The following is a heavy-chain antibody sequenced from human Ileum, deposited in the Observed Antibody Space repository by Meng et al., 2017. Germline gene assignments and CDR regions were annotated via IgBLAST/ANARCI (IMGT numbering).Heavy chain of an antibody. D-gene: IGHD3-10*01. J-gene: IGHJ4*02. CDR3: ARFYGSGTFEVHDY. CDR2: IHDSGSR. V-gene: IGHV4-61*01. CDR1: GGSVSSGSYN. Sequence: VQMQGSGPGPVRSSATLSLSCNVAGGSVSSGSYNRRWIRQPPGKGLEWFGLIHDSGSRNYNPSLKSRVTMSVDTSKNQVSLRLTSVTAADTAVYYCARFYGSGTFEVHDYWGQGTLVTVSS.